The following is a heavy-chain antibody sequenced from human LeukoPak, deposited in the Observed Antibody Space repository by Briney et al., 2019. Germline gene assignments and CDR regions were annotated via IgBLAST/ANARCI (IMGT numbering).Heavy chain of an antibody. J-gene: IGHJ4*02. CDR3: AKEANYYGSGCYVDESFDY. D-gene: IGHD3-10*01. V-gene: IGHV4-59*13. Sequence: SETLSLTCTVPGVSITTFYWSWIPGSRGPGLKWFGYIYHSGSTNYNPSLKSRVTISVDTSKNQFSLSLTSVTASHPPAYSCAKEANYYGSGCYVDESFDYWGQGALVS. CDR2: IYHSGST. CDR1: GVSITTFY.